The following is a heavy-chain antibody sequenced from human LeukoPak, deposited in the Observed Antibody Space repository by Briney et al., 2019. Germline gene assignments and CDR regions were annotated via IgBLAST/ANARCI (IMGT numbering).Heavy chain of an antibody. CDR3: ARGRIVGATRN. CDR2: IIPILGIA. J-gene: IGHJ4*02. D-gene: IGHD1-26*01. Sequence: SVKVSCKASGGTFSSYAISWVRQAPGQGLEWMGRIIPILGIANYAQKFQGRVTITADKSTSTAYMELSSLRSEDTAVYYCARGRIVGATRNWGQGTLVTVSS. CDR1: GGTFSSYA. V-gene: IGHV1-69*04.